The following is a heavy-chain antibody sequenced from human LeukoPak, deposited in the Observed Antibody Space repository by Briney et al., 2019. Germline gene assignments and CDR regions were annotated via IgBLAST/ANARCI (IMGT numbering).Heavy chain of an antibody. CDR3: ARPARRRIVVVKDYYYMDV. V-gene: IGHV4-34*01. D-gene: IGHD3-22*01. J-gene: IGHJ6*03. Sequence: SETLSLTCAVYGGSFSGYYWSWIRQPPGKGLEWIGEINHSGSTNYNPSLKSRVIISVDTSKNQFSLKLSSVTAADTAVYYCARPARRRIVVVKDYYYMDVWGKGTTVTVSS. CDR2: INHSGST. CDR1: GGSFSGYY.